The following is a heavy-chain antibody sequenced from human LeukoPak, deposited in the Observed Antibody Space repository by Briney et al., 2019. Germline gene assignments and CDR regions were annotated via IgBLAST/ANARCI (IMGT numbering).Heavy chain of an antibody. CDR3: AKEIVPDCILKCDYFDY. D-gene: IGHD2-8*01. V-gene: IGHV3-33*06. CDR1: GFTFSSYG. Sequence: QPGRSLRLSCAASGFTFSSYGMHWVRQAPGKGLEWVAVIWYDGSNKYYADSVKGRFTISRDNSKNTLYLQMSSLRAEDTAVYYCAKEIVPDCILKCDYFDYWGQGTLVTVSS. J-gene: IGHJ4*02. CDR2: IWYDGSNK.